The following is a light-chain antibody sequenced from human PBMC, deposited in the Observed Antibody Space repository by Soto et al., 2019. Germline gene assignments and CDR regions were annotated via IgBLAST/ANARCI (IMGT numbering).Light chain of an antibody. Sequence: GLTQPPSASGTPGQRVTISCSGSSSNIGINTVNWYQQVPGTAPKLLIYTDNQRPSGVPDRFSGSKSGTSASLAISGLQSEDEADYYCAAWDDSLNGLYDFGTGTKVTVL. CDR2: TDN. CDR3: AAWDDSLNGLYD. J-gene: IGLJ1*01. V-gene: IGLV1-44*01. CDR1: SSNIGINT.